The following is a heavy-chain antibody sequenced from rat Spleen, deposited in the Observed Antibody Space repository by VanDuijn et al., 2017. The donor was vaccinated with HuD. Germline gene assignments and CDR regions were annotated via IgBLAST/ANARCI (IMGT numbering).Heavy chain of an antibody. CDR3: VRQDTSGYSNWFAY. Sequence: EVQLVESGGGLVQPGRSLKLSCAASGFTFSNYGMAWVRQAPTTGLEWVATISYGDSSGHSGTYYRDSVKGRFTVSRENTERTLYLLVDSLRSEDTATYYCVRQDTSGYSNWFAYWGQGTLVTVSS. CDR2: ISYGDSSGHSGT. V-gene: IGHV5-29*01. D-gene: IGHD4-3*01. CDR1: GFTFSNYG. J-gene: IGHJ3*01.